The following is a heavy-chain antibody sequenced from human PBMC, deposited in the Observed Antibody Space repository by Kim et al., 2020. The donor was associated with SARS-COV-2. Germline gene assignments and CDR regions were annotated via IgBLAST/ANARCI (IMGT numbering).Heavy chain of an antibody. V-gene: IGHV3-48*02. Sequence: GHFTISRDNAKNSLYLQMNSLRDEDTAVYYCARDGGYCSGGSCAAYFDYWGQGTLVTVSS. J-gene: IGHJ4*02. CDR3: ARDGGYCSGGSCAAYFDY. D-gene: IGHD2-15*01.